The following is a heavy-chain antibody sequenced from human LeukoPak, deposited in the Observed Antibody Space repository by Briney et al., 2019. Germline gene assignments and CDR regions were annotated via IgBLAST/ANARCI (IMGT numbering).Heavy chain of an antibody. Sequence: SETLSLTCAVYGESSFSSYYWSWIRQTPGGALEWIGEINDSGYTNYNPSLKSRVTLSIDTSKNQFSLRLNSVTAADTAVYYCSRQVVGNDYWGQGTLVTVSS. CDR2: INDSGYT. CDR1: GESSFSSYY. J-gene: IGHJ4*02. CDR3: SRQVVGNDY. V-gene: IGHV4-34*01. D-gene: IGHD3-22*01.